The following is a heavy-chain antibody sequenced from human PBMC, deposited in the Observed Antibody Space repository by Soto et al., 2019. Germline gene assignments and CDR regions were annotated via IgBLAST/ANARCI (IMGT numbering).Heavy chain of an antibody. J-gene: IGHJ6*02. CDR3: AGGYYDSSGYYYYYYGMDV. Sequence: SETLSLTCTVSGGSISSYYWSWIRQPAGKGLEWIGRIYTSGSTNYNPSLKSRVTMSVDTSKNQFSLKLSSVTAADTAVYYCAGGYYDSSGYYYYYYGMDVWGQGTTVTVSS. V-gene: IGHV4-4*07. CDR1: GGSISSYY. CDR2: IYTSGST. D-gene: IGHD3-22*01.